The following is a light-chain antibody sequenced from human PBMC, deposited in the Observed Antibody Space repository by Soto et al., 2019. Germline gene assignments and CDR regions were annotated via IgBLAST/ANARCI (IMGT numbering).Light chain of an antibody. J-gene: IGKJ2*01. Sequence: EIVLTQSPGTLSLSPGERATLSCRASQSISSSYLAWYQQKPGQAPRLLIYAASSRATGLPDRFSGSGSGTDSTLTISRLEPEDFAVYYCQQYGSSPYTFGQGTQWEI. CDR3: QQYGSSPYT. CDR1: QSISSSY. CDR2: AAS. V-gene: IGKV3-20*01.